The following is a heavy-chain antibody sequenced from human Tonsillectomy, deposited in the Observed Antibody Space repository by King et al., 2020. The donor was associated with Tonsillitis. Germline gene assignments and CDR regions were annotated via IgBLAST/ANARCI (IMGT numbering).Heavy chain of an antibody. D-gene: IGHD3-22*01. CDR3: AKGYYYDSSGPDFDY. Sequence: VQLVESGGGVVQPGRALRLSCAASGFTFSNYVMHWVRQAPGEGLEWVVGISYDGSNKYYADSVKGRFTISRDSSKNTLYLQLSSLRAEDTALYYCAKGYYYDSSGPDFDYWGQGTLVTVSS. J-gene: IGHJ4*02. V-gene: IGHV3-30*18. CDR1: GFTFSNYV. CDR2: ISYDGSNK.